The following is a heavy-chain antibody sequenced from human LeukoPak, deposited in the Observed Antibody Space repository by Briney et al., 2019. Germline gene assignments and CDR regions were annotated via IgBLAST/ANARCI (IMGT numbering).Heavy chain of an antibody. V-gene: IGHV4-59*01. CDR2: IYYSGST. J-gene: IGHJ6*03. CDR3: ARDRRYCSSTSCSNRASYYYYMDA. Sequence: PSETLSLTCTVSGGSISSYYWSWIRQPPGKGLEWIGYIYYSGSTNYNPSLKSRVTISVDTSKNQFSLKLSSVTAADTAVYYCARDRRYCSSTSCSNRASYYYYMDAWGKGTTVTVSS. CDR1: GGSISSYY. D-gene: IGHD2-2*01.